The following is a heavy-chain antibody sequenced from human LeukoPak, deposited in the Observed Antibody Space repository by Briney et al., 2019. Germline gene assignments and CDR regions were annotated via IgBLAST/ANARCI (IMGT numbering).Heavy chain of an antibody. Sequence: ASVRLSCKASGYTFTSYYMHWVRQAPGQGLEWMAIINPSGGSTSYAQTFKGRVTMTRDTSTSTVYMELSSLRSEDTAVYYCASFPGDSSGYYRDYWGQGTMVTVSS. CDR1: GYTFTSYY. CDR2: INPSGGST. J-gene: IGHJ4*02. V-gene: IGHV1-46*01. D-gene: IGHD3-22*01. CDR3: ASFPGDSSGYYRDY.